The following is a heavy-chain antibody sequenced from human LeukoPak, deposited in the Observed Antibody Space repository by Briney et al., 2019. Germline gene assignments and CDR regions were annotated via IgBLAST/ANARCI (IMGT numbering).Heavy chain of an antibody. CDR3: AKGIAADYFYYGMDV. CDR1: GFTFDDYA. Sequence: GRSLRLSCAASGFTFDDYATHWVRQAPGKGLEWVSGISWNSGSIGYADSVKGRFTISRDNAKNSLYLQMNSLRAEDTALYYCAKGIAADYFYYGMDVWGQGTTVTVSS. CDR2: ISWNSGSI. J-gene: IGHJ6*02. V-gene: IGHV3-9*01.